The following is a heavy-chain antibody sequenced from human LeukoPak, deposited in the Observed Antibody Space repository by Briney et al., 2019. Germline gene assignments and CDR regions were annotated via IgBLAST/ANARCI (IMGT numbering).Heavy chain of an antibody. CDR3: ARRFDS. Sequence: PGGSLRLSCAASGFSFTAYSMYWVRQAPGRGLEWISYIGPGGDIYYADSVTGRFTVSRDTAKNSLYLQMNGLRVEDTAVYYCARRFDSWGQGTLVTVSS. CDR1: GFSFTAYS. J-gene: IGHJ4*02. V-gene: IGHV3-48*01. CDR2: IGPGGDI.